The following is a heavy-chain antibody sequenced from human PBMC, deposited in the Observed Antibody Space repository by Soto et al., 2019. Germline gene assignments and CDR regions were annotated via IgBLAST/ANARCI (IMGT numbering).Heavy chain of an antibody. CDR1: GYNFDTYW. V-gene: IGHV5-10-1*01. J-gene: IGHJ6*02. CDR2: IDPIDSKT. Sequence: GESLKISCKGSGYNFDTYWINWVRQTPGKGLEWMGRIDPIDSKTKYSPSLEGHITISVDKSISTTYLQWSSLKASDTAIYYCARRIAAAGGYYYYAFDVWGQGTAVTVSS. CDR3: ARRIAAAGGYYYYAFDV. D-gene: IGHD6-13*01.